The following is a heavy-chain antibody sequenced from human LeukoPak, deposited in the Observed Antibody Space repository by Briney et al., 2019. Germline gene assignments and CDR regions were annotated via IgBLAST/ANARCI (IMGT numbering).Heavy chain of an antibody. Sequence: GGSLRLSCAAPGFTFSDHYMNWVRQAPGKGLEWVSYISSSSSTIYYADSVKGRFTISRDNAKNSLYLQMNSLRAEDTAVYYCARGVSYCVWGSYRYTDMYFDYWGQGTLVTVSS. D-gene: IGHD3-16*02. CDR3: ARGVSYCVWGSYRYTDMYFDY. J-gene: IGHJ4*02. CDR2: ISSSSSTI. CDR1: GFTFSDHY. V-gene: IGHV3-48*01.